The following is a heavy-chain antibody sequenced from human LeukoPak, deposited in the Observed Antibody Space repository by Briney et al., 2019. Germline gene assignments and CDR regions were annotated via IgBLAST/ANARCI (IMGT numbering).Heavy chain of an antibody. D-gene: IGHD2-15*01. CDR1: GGSISSYY. V-gene: IGHV4-59*08. Sequence: SETLSLTCTASGGSISSYYWSWIRQPPGKGLEWIVYIYYSGTTNYNPSLKSRVTISVDTSKNQFSLKLSSVTAADTAVYYCARELGYCSGGSCYQFDYWGQGTLVTVSS. CDR3: ARELGYCSGGSCYQFDY. J-gene: IGHJ4*02. CDR2: IYYSGTT.